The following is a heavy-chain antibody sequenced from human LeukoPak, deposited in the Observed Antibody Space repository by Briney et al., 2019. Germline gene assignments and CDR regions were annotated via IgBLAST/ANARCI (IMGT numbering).Heavy chain of an antibody. Sequence: GGSLRLSCAASGFSVKFYAVTWVRQAPGKGLEWVANIKQDGSEKYYVDSVKGRFTISRDNAKNSLYLQMNSLRAEDTAVYYCAREPVVLITTDAFDIWGQGTMVTVSS. CDR2: IKQDGSEK. D-gene: IGHD3-22*01. V-gene: IGHV3-7*01. J-gene: IGHJ3*02. CDR1: GFSVKFYA. CDR3: AREPVVLITTDAFDI.